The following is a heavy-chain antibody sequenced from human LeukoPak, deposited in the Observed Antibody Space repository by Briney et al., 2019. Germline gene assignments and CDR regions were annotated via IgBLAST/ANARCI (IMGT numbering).Heavy chain of an antibody. CDR1: GGSISSGSYY. J-gene: IGHJ6*03. D-gene: IGHD3-3*01. CDR3: ARSWSGYFTHMDV. CDR2: IYTSRST. Sequence: SETLSLTCTVSGGSISSGSYYWSWIRQPAGKGLEWIGRIYTSRSTNYNPSLKSRVTISVDTSKNQFSLKLSSVTAADTAVYYCARSWSGYFTHMDVWGKGTTVTVSS. V-gene: IGHV4-61*02.